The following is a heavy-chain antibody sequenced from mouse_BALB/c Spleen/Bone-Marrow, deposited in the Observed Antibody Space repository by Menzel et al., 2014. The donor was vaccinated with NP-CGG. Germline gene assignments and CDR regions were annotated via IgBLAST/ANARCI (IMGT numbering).Heavy chain of an antibody. V-gene: IGHV1S81*02. J-gene: IGHJ2*01. CDR3: TRGRTWDFDY. CDR2: INPSNGGT. CDR1: GYTFTSYY. Sequence: VQLVESGAELVKPGASVKLSCKASGYTFTSYYMYWVKQRPGQGLEWIGEINPSNGGTNFNEKFKSRATLTVDKSSSTAYMQRSSLTAEDSAVYYCTRGRTWDFDYWGQGTTLTVSS. D-gene: IGHD4-1*01.